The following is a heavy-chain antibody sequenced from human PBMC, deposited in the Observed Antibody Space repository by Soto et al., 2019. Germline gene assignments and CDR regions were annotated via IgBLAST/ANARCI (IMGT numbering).Heavy chain of an antibody. CDR2: LDDIDGS. J-gene: IGHJ3*01. CDR3: ATWLEREHAYDV. V-gene: IGHV3-53*01. CDR1: GFTISGKKY. Sequence: DVQLVESGGGLIQPGESLRLSCAAFGFTISGKKYVAWVRQAPGKRLEWVSALDDIDGSFYADSVKGRFTTSSDSSKPTVYLQTNDLRPDDTAVYCCATWLEREHAYDVWGLGTTVTVSS. D-gene: IGHD1-1*01.